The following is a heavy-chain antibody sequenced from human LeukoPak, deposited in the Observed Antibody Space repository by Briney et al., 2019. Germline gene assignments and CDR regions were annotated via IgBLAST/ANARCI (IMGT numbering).Heavy chain of an antibody. V-gene: IGHV3-15*01. J-gene: IGHJ4*02. CDR2: IKRKTDGGTT. CDR1: GFTFSNAW. CDR3: TTPVEVVVWDYFDY. Sequence: GSLRLSCAASGFTFSNAWMSWVRQAPGKGLEWIALIKRKTDGGTTDYAAPVKGRFTISRDDSKNTLYLQMNSLKTEDTAVYYCTTPVEVVVWDYFDYWGQGTLITVSS. D-gene: IGHD3-22*01.